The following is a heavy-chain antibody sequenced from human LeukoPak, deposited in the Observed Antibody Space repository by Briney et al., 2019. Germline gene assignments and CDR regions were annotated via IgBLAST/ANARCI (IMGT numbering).Heavy chain of an antibody. CDR1: GGTFSSYA. D-gene: IGHD6-6*01. V-gene: IGHV1-69*05. J-gene: IGHJ6*03. CDR2: IIPIFGTA. Sequence: VASVKVSCKASGGTFSSYAISWVRQAPGQGLEWMGGIIPIFGTANYAQKFQGRVTITTDESTSTAYMELSSLRSGDTAVYYCAREPIAARHYYYMNVWGKGTTVTVSS. CDR3: AREPIAARHYYYMNV.